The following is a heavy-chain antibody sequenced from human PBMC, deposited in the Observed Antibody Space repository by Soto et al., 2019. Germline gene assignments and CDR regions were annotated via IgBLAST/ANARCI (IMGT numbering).Heavy chain of an antibody. CDR2: INHSGST. Sequence: SETLSLTCAVYGGSFSDYYWSWIRQPPGKGLEWIGEINHSGSTNYNPSLKSRVTISVDTSKNQLSLKLSSVTAADTAVYYCARSDYAGWFDPWGQGTLVTVSS. CDR1: GGSFSDYY. D-gene: IGHD3-16*01. V-gene: IGHV4-34*01. J-gene: IGHJ5*02. CDR3: ARSDYAGWFDP.